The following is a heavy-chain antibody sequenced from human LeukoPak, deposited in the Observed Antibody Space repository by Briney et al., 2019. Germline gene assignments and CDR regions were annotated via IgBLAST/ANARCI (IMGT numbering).Heavy chain of an antibody. CDR2: ISSFGTP. CDR3: ARWSLYSSGWYFDS. J-gene: IGHJ4*02. D-gene: IGHD6-19*01. Sequence: PSETLSLTCSVFSRSISVYYWSWSRQPPGKGLQWIGHISSFGTPTYNPSLKSRVTISVDTSKNHLSLKLTSVAAADTAFYYCARWSLYSSGWYFDSWGQGTLVTVSS. V-gene: IGHV4-59*01. CDR1: SRSISVYY.